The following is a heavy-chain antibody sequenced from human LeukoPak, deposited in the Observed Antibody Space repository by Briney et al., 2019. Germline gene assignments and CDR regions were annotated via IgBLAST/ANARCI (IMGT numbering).Heavy chain of an antibody. J-gene: IGHJ4*02. CDR1: GGSISAYY. V-gene: IGHV4-59*08. CDR2: IYYSGST. Sequence: SETLSLTCTVSGGSISAYYWTWIRQPPGKGLEWIGYIYYSGSTNYNPSLKSRVTISVDTSKNQFSLKLSSVTAADTAVYYCAAIAGSSSYWGQGTLVTVSS. D-gene: IGHD6-6*01. CDR3: AAIAGSSSY.